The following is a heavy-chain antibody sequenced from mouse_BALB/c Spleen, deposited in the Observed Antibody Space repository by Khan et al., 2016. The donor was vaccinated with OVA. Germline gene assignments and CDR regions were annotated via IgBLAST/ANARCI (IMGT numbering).Heavy chain of an antibody. CDR2: VSTGGSYT. D-gene: IGHD1-1*01. V-gene: IGHV5-6*01. Sequence: EVELVESGGDLVKPGGSLKLSCAASGFTFSTYGMSWVRPAPDKRLEWVATVSTGGSYTYYPASVKGRFTISRDNAKNTLYLQMSGLRSEDTAMFYCTSLGYYYGSEGFAYWGQGTLVTVSA. CDR1: GFTFSTYG. CDR3: TSLGYYYGSEGFAY. J-gene: IGHJ3*01.